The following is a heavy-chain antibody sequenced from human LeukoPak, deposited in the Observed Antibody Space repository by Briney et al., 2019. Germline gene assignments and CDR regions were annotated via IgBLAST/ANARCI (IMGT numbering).Heavy chain of an antibody. CDR1: GGTFSSYA. V-gene: IGHV1-8*02. CDR2: MNPNSGNT. D-gene: IGHD2/OR15-2a*01. Sequence: ASVKVSCKASGGTFSSYAISWVRQAPGQGLEWMGWMNPNSGNTGYAQKFQGRVTMTRNTSISTAYMELSSLRSEDTAVYYCARGLLDDYWYFDLWGRGTLVTVSS. CDR3: ARGLLDDYWYFDL. J-gene: IGHJ2*01.